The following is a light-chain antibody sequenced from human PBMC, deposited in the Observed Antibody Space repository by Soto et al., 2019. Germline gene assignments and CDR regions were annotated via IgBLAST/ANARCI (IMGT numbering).Light chain of an antibody. CDR2: DAS. CDR3: QQRSNWLT. V-gene: IGKV3-11*01. Sequence: EIVLTQSPATLSLSPGERANLYCRASQSVSSYLAWYQQKPGQAPRLLIYDASNRATGIPARFSGSGSGTDFTLTISSLEPEDFAVYYCQQRSNWLTFGGGTKVDIK. CDR1: QSVSSY. J-gene: IGKJ4*02.